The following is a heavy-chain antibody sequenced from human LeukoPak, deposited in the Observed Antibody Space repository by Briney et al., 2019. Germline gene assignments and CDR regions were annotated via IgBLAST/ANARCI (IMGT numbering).Heavy chain of an antibody. CDR3: ARDPRGYDSSGYTSIDHY. Sequence: SETLSLTCTVSGGSISSSIYYWGWIRQPPGRGLEWIGSIYYSGSTYYNPSLKSRVTISVDTSKNQFSLKLSSVTAADTAVYYCARDPRGYDSSGYTSIDHYWGQGTLVTVSS. J-gene: IGHJ4*02. CDR2: IYYSGST. V-gene: IGHV4-39*07. CDR1: GGSISSSIYY. D-gene: IGHD3-22*01.